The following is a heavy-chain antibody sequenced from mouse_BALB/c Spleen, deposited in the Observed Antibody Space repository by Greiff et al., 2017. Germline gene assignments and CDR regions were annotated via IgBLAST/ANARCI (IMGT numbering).Heavy chain of an antibody. V-gene: IGHV3-8*02. CDR2: ISYSGST. Sequence: VQLQQSGPSLVKPSQTLSLTCSVTGDSITSGYWNWIRKFPGNKLEYMGYISYSGSTYYNPSLKSRISITRDTSKNQYYLQLNSVTTEDTATYYCARYGHRYEVLYWYFDVWGAGTTVTVSS. J-gene: IGHJ1*01. CDR3: ARYGHRYEVLYWYFDV. CDR1: GDSITSGY. D-gene: IGHD2-14*01.